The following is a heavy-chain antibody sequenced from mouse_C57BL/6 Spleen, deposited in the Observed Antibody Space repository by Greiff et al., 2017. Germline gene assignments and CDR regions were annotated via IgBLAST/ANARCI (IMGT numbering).Heavy chain of an antibody. J-gene: IGHJ1*03. D-gene: IGHD2-3*01. CDR2: ISSGGSYT. CDR1: GFTFSSYG. Sequence: EVQVVESGGDLVKPGGSLKLSCAASGFTFSSYGMSWVRQTPDKRLEWVATISSGGSYTYYPDSVKGRFTISRDNAKNTLYLQMSSLKSEDTAMYYCAREGYDGYYDWYFDVWGTGTTVTVSS. CDR3: AREGYDGYYDWYFDV. V-gene: IGHV5-6*01.